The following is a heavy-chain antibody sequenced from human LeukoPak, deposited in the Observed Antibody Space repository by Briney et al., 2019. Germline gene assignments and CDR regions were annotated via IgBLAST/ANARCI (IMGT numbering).Heavy chain of an antibody. Sequence: PGGSLRLSCAASGFTFSSYGMSWVRQAPGKGLEWVSAISGSGGNTYYADSAKGRFTISRDNSKNTLYLQMNSLRAEDTAVYYCARDRGSTEFDYWGQGTLVTVSS. J-gene: IGHJ4*02. D-gene: IGHD1-26*01. CDR3: ARDRGSTEFDY. V-gene: IGHV3-23*01. CDR1: GFTFSSYG. CDR2: ISGSGGNT.